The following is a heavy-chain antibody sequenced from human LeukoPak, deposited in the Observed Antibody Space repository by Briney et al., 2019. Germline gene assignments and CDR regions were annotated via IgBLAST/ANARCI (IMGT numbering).Heavy chain of an antibody. CDR3: ARERVSGSYLDDY. Sequence: GGSLRLSCAASGFTFSSYAMSWVRQAPGKGLVWVSRINSDGSSTSYADSVKGRFTISRDNAKNTLYLQMNSLRAEDTAIYYCARERVSGSYLDDYWGQGTPVTVSS. V-gene: IGHV3-74*01. CDR1: GFTFSSYA. CDR2: INSDGSST. D-gene: IGHD1-26*01. J-gene: IGHJ4*02.